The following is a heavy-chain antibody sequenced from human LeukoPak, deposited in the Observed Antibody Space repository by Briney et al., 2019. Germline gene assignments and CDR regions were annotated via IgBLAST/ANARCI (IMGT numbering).Heavy chain of an antibody. D-gene: IGHD3-22*01. CDR1: GFIFSNYN. Sequence: PGGSLRLSCAASGFIFSNYNMNWVRQAPGQGLEWISYISSGSSTIYYADSVRGRFTISRDNAKNSLYLQMNSLTDEDTAVYYCAREPPGDYDTSGYYYAHFDCWGQGTLVTVSS. J-gene: IGHJ4*02. CDR2: ISSGSSTI. CDR3: AREPPGDYDTSGYYYAHFDC. V-gene: IGHV3-48*02.